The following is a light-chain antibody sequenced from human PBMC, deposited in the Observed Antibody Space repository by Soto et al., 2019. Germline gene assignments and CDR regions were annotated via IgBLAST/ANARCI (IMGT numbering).Light chain of an antibody. J-gene: IGKJ1*01. CDR2: AAS. CDR3: QQYNDWPQT. Sequence: EIVMTQSPATLSVFLGERATLSCRASQSVTSNLAWYQQKPGQAPRLLIYAASTRATGIPARFSGSGSGTDFTLTISSLQSEDFAVYYCQQYNDWPQTFGQGTRWIS. V-gene: IGKV3-15*01. CDR1: QSVTSN.